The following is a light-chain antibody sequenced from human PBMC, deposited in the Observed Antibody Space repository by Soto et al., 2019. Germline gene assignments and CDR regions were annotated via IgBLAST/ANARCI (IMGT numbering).Light chain of an antibody. V-gene: IGKV3-15*01. CDR2: GAS. CDR3: HQYNNWPYT. Sequence: EIVMTQSPATLSVSPGEGATLSCGASESVSSNLAWYQQKPGQAPRLLIYGASTRATGVPARFGGSGSGTEFTLTISRLQSEDFAVYYCHQYNNWPYTFGQGTRVEIK. CDR1: ESVSSN. J-gene: IGKJ2*01.